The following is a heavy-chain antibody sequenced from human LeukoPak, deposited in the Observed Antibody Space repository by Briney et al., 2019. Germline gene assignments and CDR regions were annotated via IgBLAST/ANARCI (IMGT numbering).Heavy chain of an antibody. J-gene: IGHJ4*02. V-gene: IGHV3-66*01. CDR3: ARVGDYAFLG. CDR2: LYSGGST. D-gene: IGHD4-17*01. Sequence: GGSLRLPCAPSGFIVKSNYMSGLRQAPGKGLEWVSILYSGGSTYYADSVKGRVTISRDNSKNTLYLQMNSLRAEDTAVYYCARVGDYAFLGWGRGSLVSVSS. CDR1: GFIVKSNY.